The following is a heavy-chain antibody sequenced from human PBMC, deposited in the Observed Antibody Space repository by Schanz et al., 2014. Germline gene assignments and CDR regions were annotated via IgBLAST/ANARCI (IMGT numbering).Heavy chain of an antibody. D-gene: IGHD1-26*01. V-gene: IGHV3-30*02. CDR1: GFTFSGYG. Sequence: QVQLVESGGGVVQPGRSLRLSCAASGFTFSGYGMHWVRQAPGKGLEWVAFIRYDGNNKYYADSVKGRFTISRDNSKNTLYLQMNSLRAEDTAVYYCAGDWASGRYYSDYWGQGTLVTVSS. J-gene: IGHJ4*02. CDR3: AGDWASGRYYSDY. CDR2: IRYDGNNK.